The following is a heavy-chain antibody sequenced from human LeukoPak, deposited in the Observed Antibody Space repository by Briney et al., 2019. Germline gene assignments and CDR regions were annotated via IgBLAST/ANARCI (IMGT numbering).Heavy chain of an antibody. CDR3: VRGGYSYGYGLGLLDY. Sequence: SETLSLTCTVSGGSISSYYWNWIRQPPGKGLEWIGYIYNSGRTNYNPSLKSRVTVSVDTSKNQFSLKLSSVTAADTAVYYCVRGGYSYGYGLGLLDYWGQGSLVTVSS. V-gene: IGHV4-59*01. D-gene: IGHD5-18*01. CDR2: IYNSGRT. J-gene: IGHJ4*02. CDR1: GGSISSYY.